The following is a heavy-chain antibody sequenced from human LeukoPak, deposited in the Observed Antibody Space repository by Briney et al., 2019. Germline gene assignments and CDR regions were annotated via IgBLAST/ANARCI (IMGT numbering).Heavy chain of an antibody. V-gene: IGHV3-30*18. CDR2: ISFDGSSK. J-gene: IGHJ4*02. CDR3: AKDLWPGYYFIPFDY. Sequence: PGGSLRLSCAASGFTFNNYGMHWVRQAPGKGLDWVAFISFDGSSKYYADSVKGRFTVSRDNSRNTLYLQMNSLRAEDTAVYYCAKDLWPGYYFIPFDYWGQGTLVTVSS. D-gene: IGHD3-22*01. CDR1: GFTFNNYG.